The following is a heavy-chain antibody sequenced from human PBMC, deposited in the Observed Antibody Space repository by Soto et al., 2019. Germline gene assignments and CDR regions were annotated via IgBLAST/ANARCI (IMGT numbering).Heavy chain of an antibody. J-gene: IGHJ4*02. Sequence: SETLSLTCTVSGGSISSSSYYWGWIRQPPGKGLEWIGSIYYSGSTYYNPSLKSRVTISVDTSKNQFSLKLSSVTAADTAVYYCARRGLSYDILTGYYSPFDYWGQGTLVTVSS. CDR1: GGSISSSSYY. CDR2: IYYSGST. CDR3: ARRGLSYDILTGYYSPFDY. V-gene: IGHV4-39*01. D-gene: IGHD3-9*01.